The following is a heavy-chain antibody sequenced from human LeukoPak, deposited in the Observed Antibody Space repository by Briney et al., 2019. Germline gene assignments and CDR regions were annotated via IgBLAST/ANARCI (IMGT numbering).Heavy chain of an antibody. V-gene: IGHV3-7*01. CDR1: GFTFTKYW. CDR2: IKQDGSEK. J-gene: IGHJ4*02. Sequence: GGSLRLSCAASGFTFTKYWMTWVRQAPGKGLEWVANIKQDGSEKFYVDYVKGRFTISRDNAKNSLDLQINSLGAEDTAVYYCARGLDCRSTSCYLDNWGQGTLVTVSS. D-gene: IGHD2-2*01. CDR3: ARGLDCRSTSCYLDN.